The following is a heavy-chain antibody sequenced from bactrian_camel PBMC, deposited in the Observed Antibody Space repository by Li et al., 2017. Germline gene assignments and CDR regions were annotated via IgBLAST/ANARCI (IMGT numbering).Heavy chain of an antibody. CDR1: GFTFSSYY. CDR2: TDKNGR. CDR3: AAERWVGSGYVY. J-gene: IGHJ4*01. V-gene: IGHV3S10*01. D-gene: IGHD3*01. Sequence: EVQLVESGGDFVQPGGSLRLSCAASGFTFSSYYMTWIRQAPGKGLEWVAATDKNGRYADSVKGRFTISRDNAKNTVTLRMDSLAFDETGLYFCAAERWVGSGYVYWGQGTQVTVS.